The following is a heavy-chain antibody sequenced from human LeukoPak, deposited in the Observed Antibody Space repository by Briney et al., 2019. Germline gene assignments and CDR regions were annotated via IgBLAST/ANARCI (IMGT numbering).Heavy chain of an antibody. Sequence: SVKVSCKASGGTFSSYAISWVRQAPGQGLEWMGRIIPIFGIANYAQKFQGRVTITADKSTSTAYMELSSLRSEDTAVYYCAREMYHYDSSGYYSFDYWGQGTLVTVSS. CDR1: GGTFSSYA. CDR3: AREMYHYDSSGYYSFDY. J-gene: IGHJ4*02. CDR2: IIPIFGIA. D-gene: IGHD3-22*01. V-gene: IGHV1-69*04.